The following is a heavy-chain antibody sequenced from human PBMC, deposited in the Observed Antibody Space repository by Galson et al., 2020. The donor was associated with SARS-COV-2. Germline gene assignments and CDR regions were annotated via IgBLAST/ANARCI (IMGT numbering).Heavy chain of an antibody. V-gene: IGHV3-7*01. CDR3: SREGWQGGY. CDR1: GFTFSTYW. CDR2: IRGDGSET. D-gene: IGHD6-19*01. Sequence: GESLKISCAAYGFTFSTYWMSWVRQAPGKGLEWVANIRGDGSETNYVDSVQGRFFISRDNAIDSLFLQMNNLTADDTAVYFCSREGWQGGYWGQGTRVTVSS. J-gene: IGHJ4*02.